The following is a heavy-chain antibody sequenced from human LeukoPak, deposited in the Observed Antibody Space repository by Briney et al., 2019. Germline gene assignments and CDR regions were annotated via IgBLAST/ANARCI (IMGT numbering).Heavy chain of an antibody. V-gene: IGHV3-21*01. CDR2: ISSTTSYI. D-gene: IGHD6-19*01. CDR1: GFTFSSYS. CDR3: ARDSSGWYNRGY. J-gene: IGHJ4*02. Sequence: GGSLRLSCAASGFTFSSYSMNWVRQAPGKGLEWVSSISSTTSYISYADSVKGRFTISRDNAKNSLYLQMNSLRAEDTAVYYCARDSSGWYNRGYWGQGTLVTVSS.